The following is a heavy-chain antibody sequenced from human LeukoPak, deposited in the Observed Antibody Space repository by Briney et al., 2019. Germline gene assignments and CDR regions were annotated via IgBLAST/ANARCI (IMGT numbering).Heavy chain of an antibody. V-gene: IGHV4-59*08. CDR2: LYYTESNSGRP. CDR1: GGSISRYY. D-gene: IGHD2-15*01. Sequence: SETLSLTCTVSGGSISRYYWNWIRQTPGKGLEWIGFLYYTESNSGRPTYNPSLESRVTISVDTSKNQFSLKLNSVTAADTAVYYCARQEGKVAASNWFEPWGQGTLVTVSS. CDR3: ARQEGKVAASNWFEP. J-gene: IGHJ5*02.